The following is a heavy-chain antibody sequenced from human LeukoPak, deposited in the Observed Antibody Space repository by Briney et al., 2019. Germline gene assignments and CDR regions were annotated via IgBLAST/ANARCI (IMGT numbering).Heavy chain of an antibody. CDR3: ARQSGWFDP. CDR1: GGSFSGYY. CDR2: IYYSGIT. V-gene: IGHV4-34*01. J-gene: IGHJ5*02. Sequence: SETLSLTCAVYGGSFSGYYWSWIRQPPGKGLEWIGSIYYSGITYYNPSLKSRVTISVDTSKNQFSLKLSSVTAADTAVYYCARQSGWFDPWGQGTLVTVSS.